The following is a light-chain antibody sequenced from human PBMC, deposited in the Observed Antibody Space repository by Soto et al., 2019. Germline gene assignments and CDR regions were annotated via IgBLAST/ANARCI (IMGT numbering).Light chain of an antibody. Sequence: DIQMTQSPSTLSASVGDRVTITRRASQSISSWLACYQQKPGKAPNLLMYKAFILDSGVTSRFSGSGSGTEFPLTISSLQTDDFATYYCQQYNGYSPTFGQGTKVEIK. CDR3: QQYNGYSPT. CDR1: QSISSW. CDR2: KAF. J-gene: IGKJ1*01. V-gene: IGKV1-5*03.